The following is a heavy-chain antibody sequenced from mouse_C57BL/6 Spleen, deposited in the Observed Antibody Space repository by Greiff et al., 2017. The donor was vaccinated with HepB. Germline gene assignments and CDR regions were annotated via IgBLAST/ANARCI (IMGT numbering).Heavy chain of an antibody. CDR1: GYTFTSYW. D-gene: IGHD1-1*01. CDR2: IDPSDSYT. Sequence: QVQLQQPGAELVMPGASVKLSCKASGYTFTSYWMHWVKQRPGQGLEWIGEIDPSDSYTNYNQKFKGKSTLTVDKSSSTAYMQLSSLTSEDSAVYYCATITTVGEGYWGQGTTLTVSS. V-gene: IGHV1-69*01. J-gene: IGHJ2*01. CDR3: ATITTVGEGY.